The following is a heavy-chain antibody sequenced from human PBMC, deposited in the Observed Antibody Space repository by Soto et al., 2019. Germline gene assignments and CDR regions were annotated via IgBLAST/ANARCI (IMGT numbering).Heavy chain of an antibody. CDR3: VRIRYQLPSSVLWLDP. J-gene: IGHJ5*02. Sequence: SETLSLTCAVYGGFLSESYWTWIRQPPGKGLEWIGEINHVGGTNYNPSLKGRVTMSVDTSQNQFSLRLISVTAADTAMYFCVRIRYQLPSSVLWLDPWGQGTPVTVSS. D-gene: IGHD3-16*01. V-gene: IGHV4-34*01. CDR1: GGFLSESY. CDR2: INHVGGT.